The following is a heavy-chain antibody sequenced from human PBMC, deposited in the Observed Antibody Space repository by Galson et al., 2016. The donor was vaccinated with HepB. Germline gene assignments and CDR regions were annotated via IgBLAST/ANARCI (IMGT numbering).Heavy chain of an antibody. V-gene: IGHV3-33*01. CDR2: IWYDGSNI. J-gene: IGHJ6*02. Sequence: SLRLSCAASGFLFSHYGMHWVRQAPGKGLEWVAVIWYDGSNIHYGESVKGRVTISRDNSKNTLYLQMNSLRVEDTAVYYCARRQFVIRNFSYNYAMDVWGQGTTVTVSS. CDR3: ARRQFVIRNFSYNYAMDV. CDR1: GFLFSHYG. D-gene: IGHD3-16*02.